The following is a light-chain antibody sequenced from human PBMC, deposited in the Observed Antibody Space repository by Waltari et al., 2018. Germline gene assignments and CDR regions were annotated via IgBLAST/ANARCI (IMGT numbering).Light chain of an antibody. CDR2: WAS. J-gene: IGKJ5*01. V-gene: IGKV4-1*01. CDR3: QQFHSTPIT. Sequence: DIVMTQSPDSLAVYLGERATINCKSSQSVLYTSNNKNKLAWFQQKPGQHPKLLIYWASTRESGVPDRFSGSGSGTDFSLTISILQAEDVAVYFCQQFHSTPITFGQGTRLEI. CDR1: QSVLYTSNNKNK.